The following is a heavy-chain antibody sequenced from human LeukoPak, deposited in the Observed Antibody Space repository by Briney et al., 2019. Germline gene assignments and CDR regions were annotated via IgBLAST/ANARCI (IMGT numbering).Heavy chain of an antibody. V-gene: IGHV4-59*05. D-gene: IGHD3-3*01. Sequence: SSETLSLTCSVSGSSINNYYWSWIRQPPGKGLEWIGSIYYSGSTYYNPSLKSRVTISVDTSKNQFSLKLSSVTAADTAVYYCASLPSLTIFGVVITNYYYYGMDVWGQGTTVTVSS. CDR1: GSSINNYY. CDR3: ASLPSLTIFGVVITNYYYYGMDV. CDR2: IYYSGST. J-gene: IGHJ6*02.